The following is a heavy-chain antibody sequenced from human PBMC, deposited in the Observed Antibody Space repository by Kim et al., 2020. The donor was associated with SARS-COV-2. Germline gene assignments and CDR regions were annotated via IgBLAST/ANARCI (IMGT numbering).Heavy chain of an antibody. J-gene: IGHJ6*02. Sequence: SETLSLTCTVSGGSISSSSYYWGWIRQPPGKGLEWIGSIYYSGSTYYNPSLKSRVTISVDTSKNQFSLKLSSVTAADTAVYYCARGTKGYCSSTSCSDYYYYGMDVWGQGTTVTVSS. CDR2: IYYSGST. V-gene: IGHV4-39*07. CDR1: GGSISSSSYY. D-gene: IGHD2-2*01. CDR3: ARGTKGYCSSTSCSDYYYYGMDV.